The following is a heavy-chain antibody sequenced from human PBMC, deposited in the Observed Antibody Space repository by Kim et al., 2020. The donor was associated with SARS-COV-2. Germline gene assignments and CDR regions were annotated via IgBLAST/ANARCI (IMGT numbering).Heavy chain of an antibody. V-gene: IGHV4-59*08. Sequence: YNPSLKSRVTISVDTSKNQFSLRLSSVTAADTAMYYCARHSGGLSDWFDPWGQGTLVTVSS. J-gene: IGHJ5*02. CDR3: ARHSGGLSDWFDP. D-gene: IGHD3-10*01.